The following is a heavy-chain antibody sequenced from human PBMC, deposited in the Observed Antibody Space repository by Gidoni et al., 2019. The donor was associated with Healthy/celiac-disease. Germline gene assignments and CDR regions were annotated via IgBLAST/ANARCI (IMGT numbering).Heavy chain of an antibody. J-gene: IGHJ4*02. V-gene: IGHV3-9*01. CDR2: ISWNSGSI. D-gene: IGHD6-6*01. CDR3: AKDVGYSSSSLFFGFDY. Sequence: EVQLVESGGGLVQPGRSLRLSCAASGFTFDDYAMHWVRQAPGKGLEWVSGISWNSGSIGYADSVKGRFTISRDNAKNSLYLQMNSLRAEDTALYYCAKDVGYSSSSLFFGFDYWGQGTLVTVSS. CDR1: GFTFDDYA.